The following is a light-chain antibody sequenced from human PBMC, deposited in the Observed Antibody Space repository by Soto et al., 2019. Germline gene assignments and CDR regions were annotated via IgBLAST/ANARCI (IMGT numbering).Light chain of an antibody. CDR3: AARDDSLNGPV. Sequence: QSALTQPASVSGSPGQSITISCTGTSSDVGGYNYVSWYQQHPGKAPKLMIYEVSNRPSGVSNRFSGSKSGNTASLTISGLQAEDEADYYCAARDDSLNGPVFGGGTKLTVL. CDR2: EVS. V-gene: IGLV2-14*01. CDR1: SSDVGGYNY. J-gene: IGLJ2*01.